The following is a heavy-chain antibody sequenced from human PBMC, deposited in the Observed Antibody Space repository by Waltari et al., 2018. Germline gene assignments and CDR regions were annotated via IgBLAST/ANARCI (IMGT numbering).Heavy chain of an antibody. D-gene: IGHD3-22*01. CDR2: INPKNGDT. CDR3: LRDSSGSHFDY. Sequence: LVQSGVEVKKPGASVKVSCKASGYTFTGYAILWVRQAPGQGLEWMGRINPKNGDTHYAQNFQGRVALTTDTSTNTAFMELQRLRSDDTAVYYCLRDSSGSHFDYWGQGTLVTVSS. J-gene: IGHJ4*02. CDR1: GYTFTGYA. V-gene: IGHV1-2*06.